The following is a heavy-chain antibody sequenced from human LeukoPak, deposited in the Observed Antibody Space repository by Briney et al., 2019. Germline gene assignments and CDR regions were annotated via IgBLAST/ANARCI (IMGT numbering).Heavy chain of an antibody. J-gene: IGHJ4*02. CDR2: INWNSGNI. CDR3: TKGYYYDTSGCPDY. V-gene: IGHV3-9*01. CDR1: GFTFSSYV. D-gene: IGHD3-22*01. Sequence: GGSLRLSCAASGFTFSSYVMSWVRQAPGKGLEWVSSINWNSGNIGYADSVKGRFTISRDNAKNSLYLQMNSLRVEDTALYYCTKGYYYDTSGCPDYWGQGALVTVSS.